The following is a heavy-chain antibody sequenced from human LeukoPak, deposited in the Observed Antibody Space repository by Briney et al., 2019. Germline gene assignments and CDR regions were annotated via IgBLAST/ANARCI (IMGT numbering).Heavy chain of an antibody. CDR2: IIPTLGIL. V-gene: IGHV1-69*04. J-gene: IGHJ4*02. Sequence: ASVKVSCKAPGGTFTSYAISWVRQAPGQGLEWMGRIIPTLGILNYAQKFQGRVTIIADKSTSTAYMELSSLRSEDTAVYYCARGGWVPLPAFDYWGQGTLVTVSS. CDR1: GGTFTSYA. CDR3: ARGGWVPLPAFDY. D-gene: IGHD6-19*01.